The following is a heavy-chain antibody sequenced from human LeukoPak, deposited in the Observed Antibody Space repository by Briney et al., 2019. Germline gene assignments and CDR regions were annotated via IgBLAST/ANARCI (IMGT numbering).Heavy chain of an antibody. D-gene: IGHD3-10*01. Sequence: KPSETLSLTCTVSGGSISSTSYYWGWIRQPPGKGLEWIGSMYYSGSTYYNPSLKSRVTISVDTSKNQFSLKLSSVTAADTAVYYCARSGMVRGAQTVRWGRKNWFDPWGQGTLVTVSS. CDR3: ARSGMVRGAQTVRWGRKNWFDP. J-gene: IGHJ5*02. CDR1: GGSISSTSYY. CDR2: MYYSGST. V-gene: IGHV4-39*07.